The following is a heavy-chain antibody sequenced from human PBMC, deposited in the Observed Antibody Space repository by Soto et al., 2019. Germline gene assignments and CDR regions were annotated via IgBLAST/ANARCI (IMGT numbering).Heavy chain of an antibody. Sequence: QVQLQESGPGLVKPSETLSLTCTVSGGSVSSGSYYWSWIRQPPGKGLEWIGYISYSGNTNYNSSLKSRVTISNDTSENQFSLKVNSVTAADTAVYYCARYTTGGTGFDYWGQGTLVTVSS. J-gene: IGHJ4*02. CDR2: ISYSGNT. CDR3: ARYTTGGTGFDY. V-gene: IGHV4-61*01. CDR1: GGSVSSGSYY. D-gene: IGHD1-1*01.